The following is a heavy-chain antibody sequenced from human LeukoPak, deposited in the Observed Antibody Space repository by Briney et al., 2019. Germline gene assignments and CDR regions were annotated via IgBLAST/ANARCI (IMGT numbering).Heavy chain of an antibody. CDR3: AKGDCSSTSCYNWFDH. CDR1: GFTFSSYG. D-gene: IGHD2-2*01. CDR2: IRYDGSNK. V-gene: IGHV3-30*02. Sequence: GGSLRLSCAASGFTFSSYGMHWVRQAPGKGLEWVAFIRYDGSNKYYADSVKGRFTISRDNSKNTLYLQMNSLRAEDTAVYYCAKGDCSSTSCYNWFDHWGQGTLVTVSS. J-gene: IGHJ5*02.